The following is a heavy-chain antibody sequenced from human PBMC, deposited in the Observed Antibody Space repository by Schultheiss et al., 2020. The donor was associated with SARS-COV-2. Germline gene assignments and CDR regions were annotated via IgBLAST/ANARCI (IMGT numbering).Heavy chain of an antibody. CDR3: ARAGLGTVTTYWFDP. V-gene: IGHV4-34*01. Sequence: SETLSLTCAVYGGSFSSYYWSWIRQPPGKGLEWIGEIYHSGSTNYNPSLKSRVTISVDASKNQFSLKLSSVTAADTAVYYCARAGLGTVTTYWFDPWGQGTLVTVSS. D-gene: IGHD4-17*01. CDR1: GGSFSSYY. CDR2: IYHSGST. J-gene: IGHJ5*02.